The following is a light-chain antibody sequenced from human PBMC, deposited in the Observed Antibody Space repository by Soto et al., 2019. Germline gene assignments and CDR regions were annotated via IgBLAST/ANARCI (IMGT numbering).Light chain of an antibody. CDR2: EAS. CDR3: QQTFNSLFT. V-gene: IGKV1-5*03. Sequence: DIQMTQSPSTLSASVGDRVTITCRASHNLDKWLAWYQQKPGKAPKLLIYEASSLQSGVPSRFSGSGSGTEFTLTITSLQPDDFATYYCQQTFNSLFTFGPGTKVDFK. CDR1: HNLDKW. J-gene: IGKJ3*01.